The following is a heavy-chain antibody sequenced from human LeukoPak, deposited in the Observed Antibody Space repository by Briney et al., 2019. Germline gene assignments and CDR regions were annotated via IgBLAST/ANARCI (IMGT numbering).Heavy chain of an antibody. CDR1: GFTVSSNS. Sequence: AGGSLRLSCTVSGFTVSSNSMSWVRQAPGKGLEWVSFIYSDNTHYSDSVKGRFTISRDNSKNTLYLQMNSLRAEDTAVYYCAKGSGYEHSYYYYYMDVWGKGTTVTISS. CDR2: IYSDNT. V-gene: IGHV3-66*03. D-gene: IGHD5-12*01. CDR3: AKGSGYEHSYYYYYMDV. J-gene: IGHJ6*03.